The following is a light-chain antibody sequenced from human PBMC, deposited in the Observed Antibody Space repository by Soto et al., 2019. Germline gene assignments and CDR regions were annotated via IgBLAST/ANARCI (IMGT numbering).Light chain of an antibody. Sequence: QPALTQSPSASASLGASVKLTCTLSSGHSSYAIAWHQQQPEKGPRYLMKLDSDGSHTKGDAIPDRFSGSSSGAERYLTISSLQSEDEADYYCQTWGTGIHVVFGGGTKVTVL. CDR3: QTWGTGIHVV. J-gene: IGLJ2*01. CDR2: LDSDGSH. CDR1: SGHSSYA. V-gene: IGLV4-69*01.